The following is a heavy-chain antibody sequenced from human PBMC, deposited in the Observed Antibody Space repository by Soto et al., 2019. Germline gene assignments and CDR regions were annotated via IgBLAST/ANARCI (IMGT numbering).Heavy chain of an antibody. D-gene: IGHD2-8*01. CDR2: IKSKSHGGTA. CDR1: GFTFSNGC. Sequence: VGSLRLSCSASGFTFSNGCMSWVRQAPGKGVEWVGRIKSKSHGGTADYAPFVKGRFTISRDDSKNTLYLQMNSLRTEDTAIYYCAKLRDFVVLPAGILDYWGPGTLVTVSS. CDR3: AKLRDFVVLPAGILDY. J-gene: IGHJ4*02. V-gene: IGHV3-15*01.